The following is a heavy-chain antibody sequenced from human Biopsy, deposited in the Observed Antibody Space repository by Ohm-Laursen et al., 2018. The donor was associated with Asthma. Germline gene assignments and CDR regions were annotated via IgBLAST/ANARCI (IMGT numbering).Heavy chain of an antibody. J-gene: IGHJ6*02. CDR1: GFTFNSAG. V-gene: IGHV1-18*01. CDR3: TRAVDYSHYYGIDV. Sequence: ASVKVSCKTSGFTFNSAGITWVRQAPGQGLEWMGWISVYNGNTKVAQKLQDRVTMITDTSTSTAYMELRSLRSDDTAVYFCTRAVDYSHYYGIDVWGQGTTVTVS. CDR2: ISVYNGNT. D-gene: IGHD3-10*01.